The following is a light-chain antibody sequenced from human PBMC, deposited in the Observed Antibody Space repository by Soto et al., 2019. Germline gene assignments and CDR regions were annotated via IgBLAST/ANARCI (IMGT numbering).Light chain of an antibody. J-gene: IGLJ2*01. CDR1: SSDIGGYNY. Sequence: QSALTQPPSASASPGQSVTISCTGTSSDIGGYNYVSWYQQHPGKAPKLMIYDVSKRPSGVPDRFSGSKSGNTASLTVSGLQAEDEADYYCSSYAGTNNVVFGGGTKLTVL. V-gene: IGLV2-8*01. CDR3: SSYAGTNNVV. CDR2: DVS.